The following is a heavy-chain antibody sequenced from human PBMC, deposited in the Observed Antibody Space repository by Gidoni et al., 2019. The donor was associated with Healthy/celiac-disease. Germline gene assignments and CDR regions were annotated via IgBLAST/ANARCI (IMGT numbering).Heavy chain of an antibody. CDR3: ASRIGDYYYYGMDV. CDR1: GGSISSSSYY. J-gene: IGHJ6*02. CDR2: IYYSGST. D-gene: IGHD3-3*01. V-gene: IGHV4-39*01. Sequence: QLQLQESGAGLVKPSETLSLTCTVSGGSISSSSYYWGWVRQPPGKGLAWIGSIYYSGSTYYNPSLKSRVTISVDTSKNQFSLKLSSVTAADTAVYYCASRIGDYYYYGMDVWGQGTTVTVSS.